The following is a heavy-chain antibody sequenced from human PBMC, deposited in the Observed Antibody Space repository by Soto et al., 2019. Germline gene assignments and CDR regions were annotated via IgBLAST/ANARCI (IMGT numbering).Heavy chain of an antibody. Sequence: PSETLSLTCTVSGGSISSGGYYWSWIRQHPGKGLEWIGYIYYSGSTYYNPSLKSRVTISVDTSKNQFSLKLSSVTAADTSVYYCARQTYTWISVSTWGQGTLVTVSS. CDR2: IYYSGST. V-gene: IGHV4-31*03. J-gene: IGHJ5*02. CDR3: ARQTYTWISVST. CDR1: GGSISSGGYY. D-gene: IGHD5-12*01.